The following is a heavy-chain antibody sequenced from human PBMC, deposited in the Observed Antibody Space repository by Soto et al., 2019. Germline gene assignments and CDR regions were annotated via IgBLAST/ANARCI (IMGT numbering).Heavy chain of an antibody. CDR2: ISAYNGKT. D-gene: IGHD2-2*01. CDR3: ARVEAAMSGTWFDP. J-gene: IGHJ5*02. V-gene: IGHV1-18*01. CDR1: GYTFSSYG. Sequence: QDQLVQSGAEVKKPGASVKVSCKASGYTFSSYGISWVRQAPGQGLEWMGWISAYNGKTNYAQKFQGRVTMTADTSTSTVYMELRSLRSDDTAVYYCARVEAAMSGTWFDPWGQGPLVTVSS.